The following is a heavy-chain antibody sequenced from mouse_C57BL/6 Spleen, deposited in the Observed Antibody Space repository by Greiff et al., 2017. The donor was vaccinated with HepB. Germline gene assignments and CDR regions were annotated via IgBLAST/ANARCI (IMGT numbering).Heavy chain of an antibody. CDR1: GYTFTSYW. CDR3: ARGRLRDYAMDY. V-gene: IGHV1-55*01. CDR2: IYPGSGST. D-gene: IGHD2-2*01. Sequence: QVQLQQPGAELVKPGASVKMSCKASGYTFTSYWITWVKQRPGRGLEWIGDIYPGSGSTNYNEKFKSKATLTVDTSSSTAYMQLSSLTSEDSAVYYCARGRLRDYAMDYWGQGTSVTVSS. J-gene: IGHJ4*01.